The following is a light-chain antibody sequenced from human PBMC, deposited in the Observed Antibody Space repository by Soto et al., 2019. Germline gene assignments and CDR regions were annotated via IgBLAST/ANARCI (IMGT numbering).Light chain of an antibody. Sequence: EIVLTQSPGTLSLSPGERATLSCRASQSVRSTYLAWFQQKPGQAPRLLIYGASSMASGIPDRFSGSASGTDFTLTISRLDPEDFAVYYCQQYGSSWTFGQGTKVEIK. V-gene: IGKV3-20*01. CDR2: GAS. CDR3: QQYGSSWT. J-gene: IGKJ1*01. CDR1: QSVRSTY.